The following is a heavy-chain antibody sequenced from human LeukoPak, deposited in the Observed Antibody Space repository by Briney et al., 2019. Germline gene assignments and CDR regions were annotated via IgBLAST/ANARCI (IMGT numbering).Heavy chain of an antibody. Sequence: ASVKVSCKASGYTFTGYYMHWVRQAPAQGLEWMGCINPNSGGTNYAQKFQGRVTMTRDTSISTAYMELSRLRSDDTAVYYCARGPHYGSLIPYNWFDPWGQGTLVTVSS. CDR1: GYTFTGYY. V-gene: IGHV1-2*02. D-gene: IGHD4-17*01. CDR3: ARGPHYGSLIPYNWFDP. CDR2: INPNSGGT. J-gene: IGHJ5*02.